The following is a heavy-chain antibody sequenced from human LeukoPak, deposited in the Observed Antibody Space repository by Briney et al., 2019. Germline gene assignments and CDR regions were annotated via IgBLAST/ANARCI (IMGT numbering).Heavy chain of an antibody. CDR2: ISYDGSNK. Sequence: PGGSLRLSCAASGFTFSSYAMHWVRQAPGKGLEWVAVISYDGSNKYYADSVKGRFTISRDNSKNTLYLQMNSLRAEDTAVYYCARGYYYGEEWGQGTLVTVSS. D-gene: IGHD3-10*01. CDR1: GFTFSSYA. J-gene: IGHJ4*02. V-gene: IGHV3-30*01. CDR3: ARGYYYGEE.